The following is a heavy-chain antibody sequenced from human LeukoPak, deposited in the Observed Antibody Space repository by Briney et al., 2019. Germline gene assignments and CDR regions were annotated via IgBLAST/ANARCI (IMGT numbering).Heavy chain of an antibody. CDR2: IGATGDT. J-gene: IGHJ6*02. CDR3: AKDDFGVVIPTGYYGMDV. CDR1: GLTFSSYD. V-gene: IGHV3-13*01. Sequence: GGSLRLSCAASGLTFSSYDMHWVRQAAGKGLEWVSSIGATGDTYYTDSVKGRFTISRDNSKNTLYLQMNSLRAEDTAVYYCAKDDFGVVIPTGYYGMDVWGQGTTVTVSS. D-gene: IGHD3-3*01.